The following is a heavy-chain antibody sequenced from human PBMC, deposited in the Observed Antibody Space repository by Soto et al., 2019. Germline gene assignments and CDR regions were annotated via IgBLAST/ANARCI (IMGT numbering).Heavy chain of an antibody. CDR2: IKQDGSEK. CDR1: GFTFSSYW. J-gene: IGHJ6*03. CDR3: ARIGPSLRFTMVLGAPYYYYYYMDV. V-gene: IGHV3-7*02. D-gene: IGHD3-10*01. Sequence: LRLSCAASGFTFSSYWMSWVRQAPGKGLEWVANIKQDGSEKYYVDSVKGRFTISRDNAKNSLYLQMNSLRAEDTAVYYCARIGPSLRFTMVLGAPYYYYYYMDVWGKGTTVTVSS.